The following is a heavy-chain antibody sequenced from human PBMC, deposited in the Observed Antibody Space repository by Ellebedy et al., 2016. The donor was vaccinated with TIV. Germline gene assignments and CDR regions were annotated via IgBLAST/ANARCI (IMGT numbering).Heavy chain of an antibody. Sequence: MPSETLSLTCTVSGGSISSYYWSWIRQPPGKGLEWIGYIYYSGSTNYNPSLKSRVTISVDTSKNQFSLKLSSVTAADTAVYYCAGERFGEFHWGQGTLVTVSS. V-gene: IGHV4-59*08. CDR2: IYYSGST. CDR1: GGSISSYY. CDR3: AGERFGEFH. D-gene: IGHD3-10*01. J-gene: IGHJ1*01.